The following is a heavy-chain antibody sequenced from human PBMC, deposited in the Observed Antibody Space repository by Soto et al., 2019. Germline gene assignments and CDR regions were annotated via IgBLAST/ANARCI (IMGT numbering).Heavy chain of an antibody. Sequence: EVQLVESGGGLIQPGGSLRLSCAASGLTVSANYMNWVRQAPGKGLEWVSLLYSGGTAYYADSVRGRFTISRDNSKNTLYLQMNSLRVEDTAMYFCARARSSTMIVVTNHWYFDLWGRGTLVTVSS. CDR2: LYSGGTA. V-gene: IGHV3-53*01. D-gene: IGHD3-22*01. CDR3: ARARSSTMIVVTNHWYFDL. J-gene: IGHJ2*01. CDR1: GLTVSANY.